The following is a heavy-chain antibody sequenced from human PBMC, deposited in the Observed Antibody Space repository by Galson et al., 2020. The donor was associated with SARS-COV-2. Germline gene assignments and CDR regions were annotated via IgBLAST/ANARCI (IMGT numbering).Heavy chain of an antibody. CDR1: GGTFSSYA. Sequence: KISCKASGGTFSSYAISWVRQAPGQGLEWMGGIIPIFGTANYAQKFQGRVTITADESTSTAYMELSSLRSEDTAVYYCARDRFGYYGSGSYYQYYYYGMDVWGQGTTVTVSS. CDR3: ARDRFGYYGSGSYYQYYYYGMDV. CDR2: IIPIFGTA. D-gene: IGHD3-10*01. J-gene: IGHJ6*02. V-gene: IGHV1-69*01.